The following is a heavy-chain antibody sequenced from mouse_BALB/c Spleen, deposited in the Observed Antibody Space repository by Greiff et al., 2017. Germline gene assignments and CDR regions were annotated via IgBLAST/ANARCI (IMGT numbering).Heavy chain of an antibody. V-gene: IGHV3-6*02. J-gene: IGHJ1*01. D-gene: IGHD1-1*01. CDR1: GYSITSGYY. Sequence: DVQLQESGPGLVKPSQSLSLTCSVTGYSITSGYYWNWIRQFPGNKLEWMGYISYDGSNNYNPSLKNRISITRDTSKNQFFLKLNSVTTEDTATYYCASLYYYGSSGYFDVWGAGTTVTVSS. CDR2: ISYDGSN. CDR3: ASLYYYGSSGYFDV.